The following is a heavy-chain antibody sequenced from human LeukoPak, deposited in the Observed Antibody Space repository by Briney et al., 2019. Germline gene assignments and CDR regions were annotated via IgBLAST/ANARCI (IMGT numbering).Heavy chain of an antibody. V-gene: IGHV3-30*02. D-gene: IGHD4-11*01. CDR3: AKEAMTTNGGGWFDP. J-gene: IGHJ5*02. Sequence: GGSLRLSCAASGFTFSGYGMHWVRQAPGKGLEWVAFIRYDGSNKYYADSVKGRFTISRDNSKNTLYLQMNSLRAEDTAVYYCAKEAMTTNGGGWFDPWGQGTLVTVSS. CDR2: IRYDGSNK. CDR1: GFTFSGYG.